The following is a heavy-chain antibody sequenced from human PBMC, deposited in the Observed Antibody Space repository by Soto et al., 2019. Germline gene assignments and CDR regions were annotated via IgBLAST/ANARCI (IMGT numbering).Heavy chain of an antibody. D-gene: IGHD3-10*01. Sequence: GGSLRLSCAASGFTFSSYGMHWVRQAPGKGLEWVAVIWYDGSNKYYADSVKGRFTISRDNSKNTLYLQMNSLRAEDTAVYYCARDQYYYGSGSPYYYYGMDVWGQGTTVTVSS. J-gene: IGHJ6*02. V-gene: IGHV3-33*01. CDR3: ARDQYYYGSGSPYYYYGMDV. CDR2: IWYDGSNK. CDR1: GFTFSSYG.